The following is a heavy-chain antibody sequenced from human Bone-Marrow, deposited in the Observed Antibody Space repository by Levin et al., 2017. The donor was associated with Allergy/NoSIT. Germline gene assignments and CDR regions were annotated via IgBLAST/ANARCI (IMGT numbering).Heavy chain of an antibody. CDR1: GFTFSSYA. CDR2: ISYDGSNK. V-gene: IGHV3-30*04. D-gene: IGHD4-17*01. J-gene: IGHJ4*02. Sequence: LSLTCAASGFTFSSYAMHWVRQAPGKGLEWVAVISYDGSNKYYADSVQGRFTISRDNSKNTLYLQMNSLRAEDTAVYYCARGGGEIYGDYYLEYWGQGTLVTVSS. CDR3: ARGGGEIYGDYYLEY.